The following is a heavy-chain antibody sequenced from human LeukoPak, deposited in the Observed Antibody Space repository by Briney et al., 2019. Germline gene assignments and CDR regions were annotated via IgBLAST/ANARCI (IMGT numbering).Heavy chain of an antibody. CDR2: IYTSGST. V-gene: IGHV4-61*02. Sequence: SQTLSLTCTVSGGSISSGSYYWSWIRQPAGKGLEWIGRIYTSGSTNYNPSLKSRVTISVDTSKNQFSLKLSSVTAADTAVYYCAREGWNDVGNWFDPWGQGTLVTVSS. J-gene: IGHJ5*02. CDR3: AREGWNDVGNWFDP. CDR1: GGSISSGSYY. D-gene: IGHD1-1*01.